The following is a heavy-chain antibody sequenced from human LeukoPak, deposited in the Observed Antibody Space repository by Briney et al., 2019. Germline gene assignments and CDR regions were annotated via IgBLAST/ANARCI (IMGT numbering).Heavy chain of an antibody. CDR3: ARRLDGYNYHFDY. V-gene: IGHV4-59*08. J-gene: IGHJ4*02. Sequence: PSETLSLTCTVSGGSISSYYWSWIRQPPGKGLEWIGYIYYSGSTNYNPSLKSRVTISVDTSKNQFSLKLSSVTAADTAVHYCARRLDGYNYHFDYWGQGTLVTVSS. D-gene: IGHD5-24*01. CDR2: IYYSGST. CDR1: GGSISSYY.